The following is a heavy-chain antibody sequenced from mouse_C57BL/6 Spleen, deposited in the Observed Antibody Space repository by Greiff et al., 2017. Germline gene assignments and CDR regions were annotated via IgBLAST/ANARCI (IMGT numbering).Heavy chain of an antibody. V-gene: IGHV1-64*01. J-gene: IGHJ4*01. CDR1: GYTFTSYW. Sequence: QVQLQQPGAELVKPGASVKLSCKASGYTFTSYWMHWVKQRPGQGLEWIGMIHPKSGSTNYNEKFKSKATLTVDNSSSTAYMQLSSLTSDDSAVYYCARHVTTVVATEYYAMDYWGQGTSVTVSS. CDR2: IHPKSGST. CDR3: ARHVTTVVATEYYAMDY. D-gene: IGHD1-1*01.